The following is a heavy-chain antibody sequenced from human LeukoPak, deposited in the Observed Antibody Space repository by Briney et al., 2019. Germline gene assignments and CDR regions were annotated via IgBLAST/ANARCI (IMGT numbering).Heavy chain of an antibody. V-gene: IGHV3-11*01. J-gene: IGHJ4*02. CDR3: AREQWFRWEY. CDR2: IPNDDSVI. D-gene: IGHD3-22*01. Sequence: KPGGSLRLSCAASGFSVSNYYMVWVRQPPGKGLECISYIPNDDSVIYYADSVRGRLSVSRDSAKNSLSLQLNSLRAEDTAVYYCAREQWFRWEYWGQGILVTVSS. CDR1: GFSVSNYY.